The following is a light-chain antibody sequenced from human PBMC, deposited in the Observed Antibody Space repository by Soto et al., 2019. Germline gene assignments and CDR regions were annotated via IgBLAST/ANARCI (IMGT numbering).Light chain of an antibody. Sequence: ELVMTQSPATLSVSPGESATLSCRASQSFSSNVAWYQQKPGQAHRLLIYGTSTRVTGIPARFSGSGSGTDLTITISRLEPEDFEVYYCQQHGSSPITFGQGTRLEIK. CDR1: QSFSSN. V-gene: IGKV3-15*01. CDR3: QQHGSSPIT. J-gene: IGKJ5*01. CDR2: GTS.